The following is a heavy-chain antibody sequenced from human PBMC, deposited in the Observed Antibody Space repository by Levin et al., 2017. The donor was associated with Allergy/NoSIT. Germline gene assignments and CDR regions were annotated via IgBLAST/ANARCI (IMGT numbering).Heavy chain of an antibody. D-gene: IGHD3-3*01. CDR2: IRSKAYGGTT. CDR3: TRDGGYDFWSGSPDDAFDI. V-gene: IGHV3-49*03. Sequence: PGGSLRLSCTASGFTFGDYAMSWFRQAPGKGLEWVGFIRSKAYGGTTEYAASVKGRFTISRDDSKSIAYLQMNSLKTEDTAVYYCTRDGGYDFWSGSPDDAFDIWGQGTMVTVSS. J-gene: IGHJ3*02. CDR1: GFTFGDYA.